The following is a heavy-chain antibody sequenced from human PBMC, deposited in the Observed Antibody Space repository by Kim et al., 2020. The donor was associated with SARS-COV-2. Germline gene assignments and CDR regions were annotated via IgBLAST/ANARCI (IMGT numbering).Heavy chain of an antibody. J-gene: IGHJ3*02. V-gene: IGHV4-31*03. Sequence: SETLSLTCTVSGGSISSGGYYWSWIRQHPGKGLEWIGYIYYSGSTYYNPSLKSRVTISVDTSKNQFSLKLSSVTAADTAVYYCARDRDGLTSDAFDIWGQGTMVTVSS. D-gene: IGHD7-27*01. CDR1: GGSISSGGYY. CDR2: IYYSGST. CDR3: ARDRDGLTSDAFDI.